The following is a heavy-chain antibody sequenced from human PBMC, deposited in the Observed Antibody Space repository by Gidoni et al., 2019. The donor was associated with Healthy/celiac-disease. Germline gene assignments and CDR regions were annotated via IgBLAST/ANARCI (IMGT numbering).Heavy chain of an antibody. D-gene: IGHD1-26*01. CDR1: GYTFTSYA. J-gene: IGHJ4*02. V-gene: IGHV1-3*01. CDR3: ARGGLVGAARGGDY. CDR2: INADNGNT. Sequence: QVQLVQSGAEVQKPGASVKVSCKASGYTFTSYAMHWVRQAPGQRLEWMGWINADNGNTKYSQKFQGRVTITRDTSASTAYMELSSRRSEDTAVYYCARGGLVGAARGGDYWGQGTLVTVSS.